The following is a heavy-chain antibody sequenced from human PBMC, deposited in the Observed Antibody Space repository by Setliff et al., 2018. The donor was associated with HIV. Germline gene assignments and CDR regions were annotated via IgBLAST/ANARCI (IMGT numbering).Heavy chain of an antibody. D-gene: IGHD6-19*01. Sequence: ASVKVSCKISGYTLTELSIHWVRQAPGKGLEWMANFDPEDGETFYAQKFQGRLTMTEDTSTDTAYMELSSLRSDDTAMYYCARLAVADSLGGYWGQGTLVTVSS. J-gene: IGHJ4*02. CDR3: ARLAVADSLGGY. CDR1: GYTLTELS. V-gene: IGHV1-24*01. CDR2: FDPEDGET.